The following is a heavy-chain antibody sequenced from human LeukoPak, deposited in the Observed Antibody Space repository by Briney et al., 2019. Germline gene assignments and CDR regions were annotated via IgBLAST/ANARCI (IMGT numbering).Heavy chain of an antibody. CDR3: AKARLTLIGDYYFDY. Sequence: GGSLRLSCAASGFIFTDSWMAWVRQAPGKGLEWVAVISYDGSNKYYADSVKGRFTISRDNSKNTLYLQMNSLRAEDTAVYYCAKARLTLIGDYYFDYWGQGTLVTVSS. CDR1: GFIFTDSW. D-gene: IGHD2/OR15-2a*01. J-gene: IGHJ4*02. CDR2: ISYDGSNK. V-gene: IGHV3-30*18.